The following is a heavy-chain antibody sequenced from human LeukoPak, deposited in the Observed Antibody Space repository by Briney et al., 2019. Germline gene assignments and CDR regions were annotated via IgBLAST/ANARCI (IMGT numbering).Heavy chain of an antibody. J-gene: IGHJ4*02. Sequence: GGSLRLSCAASGFTFSSYWMHWVRQAPGKGLVWVSRINSDGSSTSYADSVKGRFTISRDNAKNTLYLQMNSLRAEDTAVYYCASEVGATDLGYWGQGTLVTVSS. CDR2: INSDGSST. CDR1: GFTFSSYW. V-gene: IGHV3-74*01. CDR3: ASEVGATDLGY. D-gene: IGHD1-26*01.